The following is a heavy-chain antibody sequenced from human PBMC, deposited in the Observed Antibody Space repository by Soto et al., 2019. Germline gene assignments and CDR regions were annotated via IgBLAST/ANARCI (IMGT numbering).Heavy chain of an antibody. V-gene: IGHV1-69*08. CDR1: GGTFSSYT. CDR3: ARDPFMTTVTTGYCAFDI. Sequence: QVQLVQSGAEVKKPGSSVKVSCKASGGTFSSYTISWVRQAPGQGLEWMGRIIPILGIANYAQKFQGRVTITADKSTSTAYMELSSLRSEDTAVYYCARDPFMTTVTTGYCAFDIWGQGTMVTVSS. CDR2: IIPILGIA. D-gene: IGHD4-17*01. J-gene: IGHJ3*02.